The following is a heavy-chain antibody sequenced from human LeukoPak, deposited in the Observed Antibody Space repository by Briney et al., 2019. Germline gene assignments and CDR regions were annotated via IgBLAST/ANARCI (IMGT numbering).Heavy chain of an antibody. CDR1: GFTFSSYW. Sequence: GGSLRLSCAASGFTFSSYWMSWVRQAPGKGLEWVANIKQDGSEKYYVDSVKGRFTISRDNAKNSLYLQMNSLRAEDTAVYYCARDRRAVAGIQSYYGMDVWGQGTTVTVSS. CDR2: IKQDGSEK. D-gene: IGHD6-19*01. CDR3: ARDRRAVAGIQSYYGMDV. V-gene: IGHV3-7*01. J-gene: IGHJ6*02.